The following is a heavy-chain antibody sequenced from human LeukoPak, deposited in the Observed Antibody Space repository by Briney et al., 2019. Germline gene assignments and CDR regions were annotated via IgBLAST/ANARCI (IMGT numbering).Heavy chain of an antibody. CDR2: IYYSGST. CDR3: ARQISSGWYGDYFDY. Sequence: SETLSLTCNVSGGSINSRSYYWGWIRQSPGKGLEWIGSIYYSGSTYYNPSLKSRVTMSVDTSKNQFSLKLSSVTAADTAVYYCARQISSGWYGDYFDYWAQGTLVTVSS. CDR1: GGSINSRSYY. D-gene: IGHD6-19*01. J-gene: IGHJ4*02. V-gene: IGHV4-39*01.